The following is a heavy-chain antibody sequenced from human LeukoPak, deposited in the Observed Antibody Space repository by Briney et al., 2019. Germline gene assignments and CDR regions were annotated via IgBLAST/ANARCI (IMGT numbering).Heavy chain of an antibody. CDR2: IYYSGST. CDR1: GGSISSSSYY. D-gene: IGHD3-10*01. V-gene: IGHV4-39*07. J-gene: IGHJ3*02. CDR3: ARADGYGLVGI. Sequence: SETLSLTCTVSGGSISSSSYYWGWIRQPPGKGLEWIGSIYYSGSTYYNPSLKSRVTISVDTSKNQFSLKLSSVTAADTAVYYCARADGYGLVGIWGQGTMVTVSS.